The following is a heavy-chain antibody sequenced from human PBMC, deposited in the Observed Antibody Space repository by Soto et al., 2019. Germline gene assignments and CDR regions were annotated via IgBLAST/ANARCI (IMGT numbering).Heavy chain of an antibody. Sequence: QVQLQESGPGLVKPSETLSLTCTVSGGSISNVNYCWSWIRQSPDKGLEWIGHIHNGGSTYNNPSLKSRVTISVDTSKNQFSLKLSSVSAADTAVYYCARGTSGDKVDYWGQGTLVTVSS. V-gene: IGHV4-30-4*01. CDR1: GGSISNVNYC. CDR3: ARGTSGDKVDY. D-gene: IGHD3-16*01. J-gene: IGHJ4*02. CDR2: IHNGGST.